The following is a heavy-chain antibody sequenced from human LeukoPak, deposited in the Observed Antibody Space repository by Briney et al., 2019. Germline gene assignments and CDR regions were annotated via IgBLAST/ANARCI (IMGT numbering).Heavy chain of an antibody. CDR3: ARDSPRYDSSGLQDS. Sequence: SVKVSCKASGGTFSSYAISWVRQAPGQGLEWMGRIIPILGIANYAQKFQGRVTITADKSTSTAYMELSSLRSEDTAVYYCARDSPRYDSSGLQDSWGQGTLVTVSS. J-gene: IGHJ4*02. V-gene: IGHV1-69*04. D-gene: IGHD3-22*01. CDR1: GGTFSSYA. CDR2: IIPILGIA.